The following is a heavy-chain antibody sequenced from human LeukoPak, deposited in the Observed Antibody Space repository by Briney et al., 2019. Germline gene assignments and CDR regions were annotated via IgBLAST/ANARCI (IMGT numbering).Heavy chain of an antibody. J-gene: IGHJ4*02. D-gene: IGHD3-22*01. Sequence: PGRSLRLSCAASGFTFSNFGMHWVRQAPGKGLECVALISYDGSNKLYADSLKGRVTISRDNSKNTLYLEMNSLRAEDTAVYYCAKGYYESSHWGQGTLVIVSS. V-gene: IGHV3-30*18. CDR2: ISYDGSNK. CDR3: AKGYYESSH. CDR1: GFTFSNFG.